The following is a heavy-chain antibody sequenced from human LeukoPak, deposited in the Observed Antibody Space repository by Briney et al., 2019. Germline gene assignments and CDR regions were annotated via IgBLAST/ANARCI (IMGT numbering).Heavy chain of an antibody. J-gene: IGHJ4*02. CDR1: GFTFSSYA. CDR2: ISGSGGST. Sequence: GGSLRLSCAASGFTFSSYAMSWVSQAPGKGLEWVSAISGSGGSTYYADSVKGRFTISRDNSKNTLYLQINSLRAEDTAVYYCAKSSRISTYDSSGAGIDCWGQGTLVTVSS. D-gene: IGHD3-22*01. V-gene: IGHV3-23*01. CDR3: AKSSRISTYDSSGAGIDC.